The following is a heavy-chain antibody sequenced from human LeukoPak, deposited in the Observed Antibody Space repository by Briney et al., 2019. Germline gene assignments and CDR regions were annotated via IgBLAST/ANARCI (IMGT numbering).Heavy chain of an antibody. CDR2: IRSKASNYAT. D-gene: IGHD3-9*01. CDR3: TTDDYDILTGSYNFDS. Sequence: GGSLKLSCAASGFTFSGSAMHWVRQASGKGLEWVGRIRSKASNYATAYAASVKGRFTILRDDSKNTLYLQLNSLQTDDTAVYYCTTDDYDILTGSYNFDSWGQGTLVTVSS. CDR1: GFTFSGSA. J-gene: IGHJ4*02. V-gene: IGHV3-73*01.